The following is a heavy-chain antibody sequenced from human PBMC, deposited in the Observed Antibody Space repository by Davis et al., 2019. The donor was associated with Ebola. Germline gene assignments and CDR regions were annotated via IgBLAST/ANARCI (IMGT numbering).Heavy chain of an antibody. J-gene: IGHJ1*01. CDR1: GLTFSNFG. Sequence: GESLKIPCATSGLTFSNFGMSWVRQAPGKGLEWVATIRKDGVQKFYVDSVKGRFIISRDNARNSLYLQMNSLKTEDTAVYYCARVVSGYGGQGTLVSVSS. V-gene: IGHV3-7*03. CDR3: ARVVSGY. D-gene: IGHD6-25*01. CDR2: IRKDGVQK.